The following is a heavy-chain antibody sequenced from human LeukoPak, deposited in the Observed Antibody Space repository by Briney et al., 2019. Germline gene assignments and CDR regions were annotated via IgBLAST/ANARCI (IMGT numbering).Heavy chain of an antibody. J-gene: IGHJ2*01. V-gene: IGHV4-61*01. D-gene: IGHD6-13*01. CDR2: IYYSGST. CDR1: GGSISSSSYY. CDR3: ARVYYSSSYDYWYFDL. Sequence: SETLSLTCTVSGGSISSSSYYWSWIRQPPGKGLEWIGYIYYSGSTNYNPSLKSRVTISVGTSKNQFSLKLSSVTAADTAVYYCARVYYSSSYDYWYFDLWGRGTLVTVSS.